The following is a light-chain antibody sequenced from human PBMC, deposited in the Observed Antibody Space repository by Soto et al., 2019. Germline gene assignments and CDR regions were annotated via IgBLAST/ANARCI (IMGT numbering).Light chain of an antibody. CDR3: QLSQQRSSWPPIA. CDR2: AAS. CDR1: QGISSY. J-gene: IGKJ5*01. V-gene: IGKV1-9*01. Sequence: DIQLTQSPSFLSASVGDRVTITCRASQGISSYLAWYQQKPGKAPKLLIYAASTLLSGVPSRFSGSGSGTEFTLTISRLQPEDFAVYYCQLSQQRSSWPPIAFGQGTRLEIK.